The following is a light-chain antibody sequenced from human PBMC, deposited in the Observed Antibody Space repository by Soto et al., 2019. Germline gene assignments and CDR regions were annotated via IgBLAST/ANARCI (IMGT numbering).Light chain of an antibody. V-gene: IGLV2-8*01. Sequence: QSALTQPPSASGSPGQSVTISCTGTSSDVGGYNYVSWYQQHPGKAPKLMIYEVSNRPSGVPDRFSGSKSGNTASLTVSGLQAEDEADYYCSSYVGTNSYVFGTGTKLTVL. CDR1: SSDVGGYNY. CDR3: SSYVGTNSYV. CDR2: EVS. J-gene: IGLJ1*01.